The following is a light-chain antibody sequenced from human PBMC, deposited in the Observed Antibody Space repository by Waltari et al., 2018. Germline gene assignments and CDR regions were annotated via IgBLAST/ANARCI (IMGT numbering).Light chain of an antibody. J-gene: IGKJ1*01. V-gene: IGKV4-1*01. CDR2: WAS. CDR3: QQYYSSLWT. CDR1: QSVLYSSNNKNY. Sequence: DILMTQSPDSLAVSLGERATINCKSSQSVLYSSNNKNYLAWYQQKPGQPPKLLIYWASTRESGVPDLFSGSGSGTDFTLTIGSLQAEDVAVYYCQQYYSSLWTFAQGTKVEIK.